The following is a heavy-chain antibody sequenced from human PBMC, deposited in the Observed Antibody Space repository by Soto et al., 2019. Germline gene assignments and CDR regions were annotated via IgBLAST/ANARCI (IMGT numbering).Heavy chain of an antibody. V-gene: IGHV3-21*01. J-gene: IGHJ6*02. Sequence: GESLKISCAASGFTFSSYSMKWVRQAPGKGLEWVSSISSSSSYIYYADSVKGRFTISRDNAKNSLYLQMNSLRAEDTAVYYCARERVGATIDYYYGMDVWGQGTTVTVSS. CDR3: ARERVGATIDYYYGMDV. CDR1: GFTFSSYS. CDR2: ISSSSSYI. D-gene: IGHD1-26*01.